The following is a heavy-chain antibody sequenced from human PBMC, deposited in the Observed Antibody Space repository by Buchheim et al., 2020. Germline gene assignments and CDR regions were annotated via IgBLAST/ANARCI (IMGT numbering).Heavy chain of an antibody. D-gene: IGHD6-13*01. CDR2: ISYDGSNK. V-gene: IGHV3-30*03. CDR1: GFTFSSYG. Sequence: QVQLVESGGGVVQPGRSLRLSCAASGFTFSSYGMHWVRQASGKGLEWVAVISYDGSNKYYADSVKGRFTISRDNSKNTLYLQMNSLRAEDTAVYYCASLSSSWSEQWDYWGQGTL. CDR3: ASLSSSWSEQWDY. J-gene: IGHJ4*02.